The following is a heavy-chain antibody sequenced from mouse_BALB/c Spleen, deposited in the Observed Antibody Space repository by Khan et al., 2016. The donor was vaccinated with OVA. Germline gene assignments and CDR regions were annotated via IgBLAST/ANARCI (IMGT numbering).Heavy chain of an antibody. D-gene: IGHD1-1*02. CDR1: GFTFSTYG. V-gene: IGHV5-6*01. J-gene: IGHJ3*01. CDR2: VNTGGHYT. Sequence: EVQLQESGGDLVKPGGSLKLSCAASGFTFSTYGMSWVRQTPDKRLEWVATVNTGGHYTYYIASVKGRFTISRDNAKNTLYLQMSSLKSEDTAIYYCARLAYYYNSEGFAYWGQGTLVTVSA. CDR3: ARLAYYYNSEGFAY.